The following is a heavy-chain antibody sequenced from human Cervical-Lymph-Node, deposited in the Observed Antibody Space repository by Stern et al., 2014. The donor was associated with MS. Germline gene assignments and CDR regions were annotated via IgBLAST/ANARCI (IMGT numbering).Heavy chain of an antibody. V-gene: IGHV1-18*01. J-gene: IGHJ6*02. CDR2: ISDYNGNT. CDR1: GYTFATYG. Sequence: QVQLVQSGGEVKKPGASVKVSCKASGYTFATYGISWVRQAPGQGPEWMGWISDYNGNTNYAQNLQGRVTMTTDTSTSTAYMELRSLRSDDTAVYYCARSSSSGYYYYYGMDVWGQGTTVIVSS. D-gene: IGHD6-25*01. CDR3: ARSSSSGYYYYYGMDV.